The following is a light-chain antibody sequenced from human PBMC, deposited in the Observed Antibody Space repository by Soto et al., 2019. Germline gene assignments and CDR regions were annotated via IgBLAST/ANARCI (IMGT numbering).Light chain of an antibody. J-gene: IGLJ1*01. Sequence: QSALTQPASVSGSPGQPITISCTGTSSDVGSYNLVSWYQQHPGKAPKLIIYEGSKRPSGVSNRFSGSKSGNTASLTISGLQAEDEADYYCCSYAGSSSFYVFGTGTKLTVL. CDR3: CSYAGSSSFYV. CDR1: SSDVGSYNL. CDR2: EGS. V-gene: IGLV2-23*01.